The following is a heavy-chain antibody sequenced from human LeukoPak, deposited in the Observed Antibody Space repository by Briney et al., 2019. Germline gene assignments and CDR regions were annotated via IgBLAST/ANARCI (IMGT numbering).Heavy chain of an antibody. J-gene: IGHJ4*02. CDR1: GFTFGDYA. CDR3: TRDQTPYY. CDR2: IRSKIYGGTP. V-gene: IGHV3-49*04. Sequence: GGSLRLSCTASGFTFGDYAMTWVRQAPGKGLEWVGFIRSKIYGGTPEDDASVKGRFPISRDDSKGVAYLQMNSLKTEDTAVYYCTRDQTPYYWGQGTLVTVSS.